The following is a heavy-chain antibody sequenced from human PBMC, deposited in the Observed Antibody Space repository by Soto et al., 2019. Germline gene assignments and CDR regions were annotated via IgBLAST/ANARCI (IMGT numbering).Heavy chain of an antibody. J-gene: IGHJ4*02. CDR2: ISAFNGNT. CDR3: AGDIKYSSSWYLAGPSYYFDY. V-gene: IGHV1-18*01. D-gene: IGHD6-13*01. Sequence: ASVKVSCKASGYNFDKYGIMWVRQARGQGLEWMGWISAFNGNTNQAPKLQGRLTMTTDTSTNTAHMEMRSLTSDDTAVYYCAGDIKYSSSWYLAGPSYYFDYWGQGTLVTVSS. CDR1: GYNFDKYG.